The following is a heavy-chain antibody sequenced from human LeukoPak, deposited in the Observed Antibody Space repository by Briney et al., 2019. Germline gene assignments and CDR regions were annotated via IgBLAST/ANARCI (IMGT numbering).Heavy chain of an antibody. CDR2: IYPGDSDT. Sequence: GESLQISCQGSGYSFTSYWIGWGRQMPGKGLEWMGIIYPGDSDTRYSPSFQGQVTISADKSISTAYLQWSSLKASDTAMYYCARRPLNGYCSSTSCYTWFDPWGQGTLVTVSS. CDR1: GYSFTSYW. D-gene: IGHD2-2*02. V-gene: IGHV5-51*01. J-gene: IGHJ5*02. CDR3: ARRPLNGYCSSTSCYTWFDP.